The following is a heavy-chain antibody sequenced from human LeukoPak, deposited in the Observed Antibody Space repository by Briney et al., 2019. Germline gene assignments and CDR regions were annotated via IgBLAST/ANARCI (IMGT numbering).Heavy chain of an antibody. Sequence: PGGSLRLSCAASGFTFSDYEMNWVRQAPGKGLERVSYISSSGSAIYYAGSVRGRFTISRDNAKNSLYLQMNSLRAEDKAVYYCARDRPLHDDGRTFDYWGQGTLVTVSS. J-gene: IGHJ4*02. CDR3: ARDRPLHDDGRTFDY. V-gene: IGHV3-48*03. CDR1: GFTFSDYE. CDR2: ISSSGSAI. D-gene: IGHD3-22*01.